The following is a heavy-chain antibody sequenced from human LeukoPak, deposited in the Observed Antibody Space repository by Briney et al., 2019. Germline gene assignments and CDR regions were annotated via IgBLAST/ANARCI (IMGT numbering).Heavy chain of an antibody. Sequence: GSLRLSCAASGFTFSIYGMGWVRQAPGKGLEWIGSIYHSGNTYYNPSLKSRVTMSVDTSKNQFSLNLRSVTAADTAVYYCARADYSSSWSHEYFYMDVWGKGTTVTVSS. D-gene: IGHD6-13*01. CDR2: IYHSGNT. CDR3: ARADYSSSWSHEYFYMDV. CDR1: GFTFSIYG. J-gene: IGHJ6*03. V-gene: IGHV4-38-2*01.